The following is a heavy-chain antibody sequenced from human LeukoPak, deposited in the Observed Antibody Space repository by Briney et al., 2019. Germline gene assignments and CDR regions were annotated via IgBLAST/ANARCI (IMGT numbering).Heavy chain of an antibody. CDR3: AKDSVTKYDFWSGPTYFVDY. D-gene: IGHD3-3*01. V-gene: IGHV3-23*01. J-gene: IGHJ4*02. CDR2: ISGSGGST. Sequence: QTGGSLRLSWAAAGFTFSSYAMSWVRQAPGKGLEWVSAISGSGGSTYYADSVKGRFTISRDNSKNTLYLQMNSLRAEDTAVYYCAKDSVTKYDFWSGPTYFVDYWGQGTLVTVSS. CDR1: GFTFSSYA.